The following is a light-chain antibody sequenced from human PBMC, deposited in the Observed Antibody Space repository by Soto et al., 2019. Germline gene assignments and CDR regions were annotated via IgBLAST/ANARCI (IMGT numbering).Light chain of an antibody. CDR3: CSYTTTATSV. V-gene: IGLV2-14*01. CDR1: SSDVGGNNY. CDR2: GVN. J-gene: IGLJ1*01. Sequence: QSALTQPASVSGSPGQSITISCTGTSSDVGGNNYVSWYQQHPGKAPKVMIYGVNSRPSGVSNRFSGSKSGNTSALTISGLQPEDEADDYCCSYTTTATSVFGTGTKLTVL.